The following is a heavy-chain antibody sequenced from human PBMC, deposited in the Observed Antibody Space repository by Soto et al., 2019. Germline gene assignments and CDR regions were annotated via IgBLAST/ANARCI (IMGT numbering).Heavy chain of an antibody. V-gene: IGHV3-23*01. Sequence: GGSLRLSCAASGFTFSSYAMSWVRQAPGKGLEWVSAISGSGGSTYYADSVKGRFTISRDNSKNTLYLQMNSLRAEDTAVYYCAKDLGCSGGSCYGAFDIWGQGTMVTVSS. CDR2: ISGSGGST. J-gene: IGHJ3*02. CDR3: AKDLGCSGGSCYGAFDI. D-gene: IGHD2-15*01. CDR1: GFTFSSYA.